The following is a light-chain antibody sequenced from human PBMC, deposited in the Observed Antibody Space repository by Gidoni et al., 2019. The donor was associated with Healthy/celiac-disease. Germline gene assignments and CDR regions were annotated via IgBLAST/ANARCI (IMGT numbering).Light chain of an antibody. CDR3: QAWDSSTAEIV. V-gene: IGLV3-1*01. CDR1: KLGDKY. CDR2: QDS. Sequence: SYELTQPPSVSVSTGQTASITCSGDKLGDKYACWYQQKPGQSPVLVIYQDSKRPSGIPERFSGSNSGNTATLTISGTQAMDEADYYCQAWDSSTAEIVFGTGTKVTVL. J-gene: IGLJ1*01.